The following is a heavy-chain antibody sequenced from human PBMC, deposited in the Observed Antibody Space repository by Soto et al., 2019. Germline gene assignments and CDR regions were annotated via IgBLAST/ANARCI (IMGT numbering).Heavy chain of an antibody. CDR3: ARGEVGSSWYFY. J-gene: IGHJ4*02. Sequence: QVQLQQWGAGLLKPSETLSLTCAVYGGSFSGYYWSWIRQPPGKGLEWIGEINHSGSTNYNPSLKSRVTISVDTSKNHFSLKLSSVTAADTAVYYCARGEVGSSWYFYWGQGTLVTVSS. CDR1: GGSFSGYY. CDR2: INHSGST. V-gene: IGHV4-34*01. D-gene: IGHD6-13*01.